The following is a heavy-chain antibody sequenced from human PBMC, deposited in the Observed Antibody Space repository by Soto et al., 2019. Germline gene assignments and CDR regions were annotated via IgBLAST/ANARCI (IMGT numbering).Heavy chain of an antibody. J-gene: IGHJ6*02. Sequence: RGSLRLSCAASGFTVSSNYMSWVRQAPGKGLEWVSVIYSGGSTYYADSVKGRFTISRDNSKNTLYPQMNSLRAEDTAVYYCARGIPTVGYYDFWSGSGMDVWGQGTTVTVSS. CDR3: ARGIPTVGYYDFWSGSGMDV. CDR2: IYSGGST. V-gene: IGHV3-53*01. CDR1: GFTVSSNY. D-gene: IGHD3-3*01.